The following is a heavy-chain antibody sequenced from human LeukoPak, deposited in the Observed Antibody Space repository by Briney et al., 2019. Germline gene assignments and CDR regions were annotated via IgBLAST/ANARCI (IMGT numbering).Heavy chain of an antibody. CDR2: IIPIFGTA. CDR3: ARAEAGDIVVVPAATGAHYYYGMDV. V-gene: IGHV1-69*06. CDR1: GGTFSSYA. D-gene: IGHD2-2*01. J-gene: IGHJ6*04. Sequence: SVKVSCKAPGGTFSSYAISWVRQAPGQGLEWMGGIIPIFGTANYAQKFQGRVTITADKSTSTAYMELSSLRSEDTAVYYCARAEAGDIVVVPAATGAHYYYGMDVWGKGTTVTVSS.